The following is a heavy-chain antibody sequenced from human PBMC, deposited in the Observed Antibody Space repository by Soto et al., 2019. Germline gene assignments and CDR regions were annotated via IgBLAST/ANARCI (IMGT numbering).Heavy chain of an antibody. CDR2: INGDGSGT. V-gene: IGHV3-74*01. CDR1: GFTFTGSW. Sequence: EVQLVESGGGLVQPGGSLRLSCAASGFTFTGSWMHWVRQAPGKGLVWVSCINGDGSGTSYADFVKGRFIISRDDAKNTLFLQMNGLRAEDTAVYYCARGIFGSGTANDYGGQGTLVTVSS. D-gene: IGHD3-10*01. CDR3: ARGIFGSGTANDY. J-gene: IGHJ4*02.